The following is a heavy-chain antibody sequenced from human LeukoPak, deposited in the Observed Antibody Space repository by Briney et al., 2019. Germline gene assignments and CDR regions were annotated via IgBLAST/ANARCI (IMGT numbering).Heavy chain of an antibody. D-gene: IGHD2-2*02. CDR3: ARGPLCNTTTSYTSGHLDP. Sequence: GGSLRLSCAASGFTFRNYAMTWVRKAPGKGLEGVSATSGSGGSTHYAESVKGRFTISRDNSKNTLFLQMNSLRAEDTAVYYRARGPLCNTTTSYTSGHLDPWGQGTLVTVSS. V-gene: IGHV3-23*01. J-gene: IGHJ5*02. CDR2: TSGSGGST. CDR1: GFTFRNYA.